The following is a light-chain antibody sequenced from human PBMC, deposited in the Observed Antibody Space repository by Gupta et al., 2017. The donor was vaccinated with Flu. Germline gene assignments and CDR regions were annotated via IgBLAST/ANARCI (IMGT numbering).Light chain of an antibody. CDR1: SPNIGAGYD. CDR2: GYG. CDR3: YSSDNSISNCWV. Sequence: QSVLTPPPPVSGAPGPGVTISCTGSSPNIGAGYDVHWYQQFPGTAPKLLIYGYGNRPSGVPDRFSGSNSCASAAAVTTSRQEEEVADDYYYSSDNSISNCWVFGGGTKLTVL. J-gene: IGLJ3*02. V-gene: IGLV1-40*01.